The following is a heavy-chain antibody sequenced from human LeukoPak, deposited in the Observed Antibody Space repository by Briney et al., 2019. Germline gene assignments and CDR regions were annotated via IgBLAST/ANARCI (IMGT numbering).Heavy chain of an antibody. CDR1: GFSFSSYW. CDR3: TRGGGLDV. CDR2: INHNGNVN. V-gene: IGHV3-7*03. Sequence: GGSLRLSCEASGFSFSSYWRNWARQAPGKGLEWLASINHNGNVNYYVDSVKGRFTISRDSAKNSLYLQMSNLRAEDTAVYFCTRGGGLDVWGQGATVTVSS. J-gene: IGHJ6*02. D-gene: IGHD3-16*01.